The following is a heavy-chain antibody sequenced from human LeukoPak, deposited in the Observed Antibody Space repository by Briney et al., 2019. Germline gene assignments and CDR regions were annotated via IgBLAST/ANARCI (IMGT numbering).Heavy chain of an antibody. CDR2: ISGSGGST. Sequence: SGGSLRLSCAASGFTFSSYAMSWVRQAPGKGLEWVSAISGSGGSTYYADSVEGRFTISRDNSKNTLYLQMNSLRPGDTAVYYCARSRAEAADYWGQGTLVIVSS. V-gene: IGHV3-23*01. CDR1: GFTFSSYA. D-gene: IGHD6-13*01. CDR3: ARSRAEAADY. J-gene: IGHJ4*02.